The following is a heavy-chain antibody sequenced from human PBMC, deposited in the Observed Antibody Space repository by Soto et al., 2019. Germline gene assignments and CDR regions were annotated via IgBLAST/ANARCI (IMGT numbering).Heavy chain of an antibody. J-gene: IGHJ3*02. Sequence: GGSLRLSCAASGFTFSSYAMSWVRQAPGKGLEWVSAISGSGGSTYYADSVKGRFTISRDNSKNTLYLQMNSPRAEDTAVYYCAKCEQLERLGCAFDIWGQGTMITVSS. CDR2: ISGSGGST. CDR1: GFTFSSYA. D-gene: IGHD1-1*01. V-gene: IGHV3-23*01. CDR3: AKCEQLERLGCAFDI.